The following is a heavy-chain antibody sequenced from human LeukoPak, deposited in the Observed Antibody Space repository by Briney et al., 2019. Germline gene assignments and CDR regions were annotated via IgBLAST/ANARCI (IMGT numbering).Heavy chain of an antibody. V-gene: IGHV1-18*01. D-gene: IGHD2-15*01. CDR2: ISTYDHDT. J-gene: IGHJ5*02. CDR1: GYTFTNYG. Sequence: VASVKVSCKASGYTFTNYGISWVRQAPGQGLEWMAWISTYDHDTNYAQKFRGRVTMTTDTSTSTAYMELRSLGSDVTAVYYCVRDYFCSGGTCDDCFDPWGQGTLVTVSS. CDR3: VRDYFCSGGTCDDCFDP.